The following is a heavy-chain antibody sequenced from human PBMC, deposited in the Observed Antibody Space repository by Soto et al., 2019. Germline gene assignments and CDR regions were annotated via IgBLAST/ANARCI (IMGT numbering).Heavy chain of an antibody. J-gene: IGHJ6*02. CDR2: IDPSDSYT. CDR3: ARVAGLDTAMDYYYYGMDV. D-gene: IGHD5-18*01. V-gene: IGHV5-10-1*01. Sequence: GESLKISWEGSGYSFTSYWLSWVRQMPGKGQEWMGRIDPSDSYTNYSPSFQGHVTISSDKSISTAYLQLSSLNASDTAMYYCARVAGLDTAMDYYYYGMDVRGQGTTVTVS. CDR1: GYSFTSYW.